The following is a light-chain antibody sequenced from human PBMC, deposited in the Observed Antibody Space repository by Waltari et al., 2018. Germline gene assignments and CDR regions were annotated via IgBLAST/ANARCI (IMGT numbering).Light chain of an antibody. CDR2: WAS. V-gene: IGKV4-1*01. Sequence: DIVMTQSPESLAVSLGERATIRCKTSESVLYSSNNKNHLARFQQKPGQPPRLLLYWASTRESGVPDRFIGSGSETDFTLTVTRLQAEDVAVYYCQQYYNTPLTFGGGTKVEVK. J-gene: IGKJ4*01. CDR3: QQYYNTPLT. CDR1: ESVLYSSNNKNH.